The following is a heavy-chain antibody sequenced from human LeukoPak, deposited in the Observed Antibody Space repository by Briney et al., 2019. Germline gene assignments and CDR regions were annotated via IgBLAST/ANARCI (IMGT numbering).Heavy chain of an antibody. V-gene: IGHV3-30*18. CDR3: AKDLAPYCGGDCFFNFDY. J-gene: IGHJ4*02. D-gene: IGHD2-21*02. CDR2: ISYDGSNK. Sequence: PGGSLRLSCAAPGFTFSSYGMHWVRQAPGKGLEWVAVISYDGSNKYYADSVKGRFTISRDNSKNTLYLQMNSLRAEDTAVYYCAKDLAPYCGGDCFFNFDYWGQGTLVTVSS. CDR1: GFTFSSYG.